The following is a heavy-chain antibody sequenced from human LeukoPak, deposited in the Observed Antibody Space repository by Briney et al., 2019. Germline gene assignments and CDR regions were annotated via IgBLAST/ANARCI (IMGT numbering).Heavy chain of an antibody. CDR2: VSPPGGGT. D-gene: IGHD7-27*01. CDR1: RFTFSIFA. J-gene: IGHJ4*02. V-gene: IGHV3-23*01. CDR3: ARDLAWGAFDY. Sequence: PGGSLRLSCAASRFTFSIFAMNWVRQAPGKGLEWLSGVSPPGGGTYYADSVKGRFTISRDDSKNTLSLQMNSLRVEDTATYYCARDLAWGAFDYWGQGTLVTVSS.